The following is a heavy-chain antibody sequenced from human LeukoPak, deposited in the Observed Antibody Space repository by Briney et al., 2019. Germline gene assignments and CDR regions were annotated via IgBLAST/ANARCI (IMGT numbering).Heavy chain of an antibody. CDR3: ARDYYDSSGYYSVYGY. Sequence: ASVKVSCKASGYTFTSYDINWVRQATGQGLEWMGWMNPNSGNTNYAQKFQGRVTMTRDTSISTAYMELSRLRSDDTAVYYCARDYYDSSGYYSVYGYWGQGTLVTVSS. D-gene: IGHD3-22*01. J-gene: IGHJ4*02. CDR1: GYTFTSYD. V-gene: IGHV1-2*02. CDR2: MNPNSGNT.